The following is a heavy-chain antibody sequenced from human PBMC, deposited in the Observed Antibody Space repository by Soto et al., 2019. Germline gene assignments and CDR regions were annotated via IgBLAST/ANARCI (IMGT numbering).Heavy chain of an antibody. Sequence: SETLSLTCTVSGGSISSYYWSWIRQPPGKGLERIGYIYYSGSTNYNPSLKSRVTISVDTSKNQFSLKLNSVTAADTAVYFCARLAYTSGFTFDYWGRGTLVTISS. D-gene: IGHD5-18*01. V-gene: IGHV4-59*01. CDR1: GGSISSYY. J-gene: IGHJ4*02. CDR3: ARLAYTSGFTFDY. CDR2: IYYSGST.